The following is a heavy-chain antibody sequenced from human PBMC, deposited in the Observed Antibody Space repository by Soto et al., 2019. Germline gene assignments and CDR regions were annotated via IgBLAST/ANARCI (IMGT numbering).Heavy chain of an antibody. CDR3: ARHDYGDYEASRRFDY. CDR1: GYTFTNYW. D-gene: IGHD4-17*01. Sequence: GESLKISCMASGYTFTNYWIAWVRQMPGRGLEWMGIIYPGDSDTRYSPSFQGQVTISADESITTAYLQWSSLKASDTAMYYCARHDYGDYEASRRFDYWGQGTLVTVSS. CDR2: IYPGDSDT. J-gene: IGHJ4*02. V-gene: IGHV5-51*01.